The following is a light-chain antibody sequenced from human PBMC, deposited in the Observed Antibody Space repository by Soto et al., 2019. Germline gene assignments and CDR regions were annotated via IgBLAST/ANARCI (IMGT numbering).Light chain of an antibody. J-gene: IGLJ2*01. CDR2: DVS. V-gene: IGLV2-14*01. Sequence: QSALTQPASVSGSPGQSITIFCIGTSSDVGGYNYVSWYQQHPGKAPKLMIYDVSNRPSGVSNRFSGSKSGNTASLTISGLQAEDEADYYCSSYTSSSTLPVVFGGGTKLTVL. CDR3: SSYTSSSTLPVV. CDR1: SSDVGGYNY.